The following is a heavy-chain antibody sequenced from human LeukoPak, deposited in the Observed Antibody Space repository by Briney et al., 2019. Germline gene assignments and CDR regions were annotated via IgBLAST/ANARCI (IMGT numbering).Heavy chain of an antibody. D-gene: IGHD3-10*01. CDR2: FDPEDGET. CDR3: ATDNPLYGSGSPPYWYFDL. J-gene: IGHJ2*01. CDR1: GYTLTELS. V-gene: IGHV1-24*01. Sequence: ASVKASCKVSGYTLTELSMHWVRQAPAKGLEWMGGFDPEDGETIYAQKFQGRVTMTEDTSTDTAYMELSSLRSEDTAVYYCATDNPLYGSGSPPYWYFDLWGRGTLVTVSS.